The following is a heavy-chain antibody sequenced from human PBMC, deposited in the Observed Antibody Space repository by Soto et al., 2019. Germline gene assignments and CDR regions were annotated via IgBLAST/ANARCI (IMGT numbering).Heavy chain of an antibody. CDR2: IYYSGST. CDR3: ARDQWPNRFDP. V-gene: IGHV4-31*03. CDR1: GGSITSGGYY. D-gene: IGHD2-8*01. Sequence: QVQLQESGPGLVKPSQTLSLTCTVSGGSITSGGYYWSWIRQYPGKGLEWIGYIYYSGSTYYNPSLKGRVALSRDTSKNQLSLKLSSVTAADTALYFCARDQWPNRFDPWGQGTLVTVSS. J-gene: IGHJ5*02.